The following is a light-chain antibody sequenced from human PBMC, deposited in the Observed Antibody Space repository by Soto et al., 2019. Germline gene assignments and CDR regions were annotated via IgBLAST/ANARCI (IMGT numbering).Light chain of an antibody. CDR1: SSDVGGYVY. Sequence: QSALTQPPSASGSPGQSVTISCTGTSSDVGGYVYVSWYQQHPGKVPKLVIYEVSKRPSGVPDRFSGSKSGNTASLTISGLQADDEADYYCSSYAGSKSVFGTRTKLTVL. CDR2: EVS. CDR3: SSYAGSKSV. J-gene: IGLJ1*01. V-gene: IGLV2-8*01.